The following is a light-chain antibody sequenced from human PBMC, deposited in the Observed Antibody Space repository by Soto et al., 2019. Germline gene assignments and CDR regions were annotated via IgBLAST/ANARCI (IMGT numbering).Light chain of an antibody. CDR2: DAS. CDR1: QRISSW. V-gene: IGKV1-5*01. J-gene: IGKJ1*01. CDR3: QQYNSYPWS. Sequence: DIPMTQSPSTLSASVGDRVTITCRASQRISSWLAWYQQKPGKAPKLLIYDASSLESGVPSRFSGSGSGTEFTLTISSLQPDDFATYYCQQYNSYPWSFGQGTNVDI.